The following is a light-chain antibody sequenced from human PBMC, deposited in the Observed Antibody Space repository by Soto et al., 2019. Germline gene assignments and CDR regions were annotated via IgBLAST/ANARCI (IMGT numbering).Light chain of an antibody. V-gene: IGLV2-23*01. CDR3: CSYAGSSTYV. CDR1: SSDVGNYNL. J-gene: IGLJ1*01. CDR2: EDT. Sequence: QSVLTQPASVSGSAGQSITISCTGTSSDVGNYNLVSWYLHHPGKAPKLLIYEDTKWPSGVSNRFSGSRSGNTASLTVSGLQAEDETDYYCCSYAGSSTYVFGTGTKVTVL.